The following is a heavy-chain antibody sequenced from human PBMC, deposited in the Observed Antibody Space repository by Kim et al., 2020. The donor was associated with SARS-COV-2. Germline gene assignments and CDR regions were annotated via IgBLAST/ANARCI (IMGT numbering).Heavy chain of an antibody. CDR1: GFTFSTYG. CDR3: ARALGWGHYSGVDV. D-gene: IGHD2-21*02. J-gene: IGHJ6*02. Sequence: GGSLRLSCAASGFTFSTYGMHWVRQAPGKGLEWVAVIWFDGSHKYYADSVKVRFTISRDNSNSTLSLQMNSLRAEDTALYYCARALGWGHYSGVDVWGQGTTVTVSS. CDR2: IWFDGSHK. V-gene: IGHV3-33*01.